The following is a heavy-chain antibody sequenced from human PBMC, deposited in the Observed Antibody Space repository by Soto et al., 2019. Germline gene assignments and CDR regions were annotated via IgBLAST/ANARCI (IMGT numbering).Heavy chain of an antibody. J-gene: IGHJ6*01. Sequence: SETLSLTCAVYGGSFSGYYWSWIRQPPGKGLEWIGEINHSGSTNYNPSLKSRVTISVDTSKNQFSLKLSSVTAADTAVYYCARNWDIVVLPAANMYYYYGMDVWGQVTRVTFSS. D-gene: IGHD2-2*01. CDR2: INHSGST. CDR1: GGSFSGYY. V-gene: IGHV4-34*01. CDR3: ARNWDIVVLPAANMYYYYGMDV.